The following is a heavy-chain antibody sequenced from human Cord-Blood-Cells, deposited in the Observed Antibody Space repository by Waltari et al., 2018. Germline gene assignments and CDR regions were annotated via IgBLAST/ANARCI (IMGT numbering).Heavy chain of an antibody. Sequence: QVQLVQSGAEVKKPGSSVKVSCKASGGTFSSYAISWVRQAPGQGLEWMVGSSPYLGIANYAQKFQGRVTITADESTSTAYMELSSLRSEDTAVYYCARLNRGSYYAFDIWGQGTMVTVSS. V-gene: IGHV1-69*04. CDR1: GGTFSSYA. CDR2: SSPYLGIA. D-gene: IGHD1-26*01. CDR3: ARLNRGSYYAFDI. J-gene: IGHJ3*02.